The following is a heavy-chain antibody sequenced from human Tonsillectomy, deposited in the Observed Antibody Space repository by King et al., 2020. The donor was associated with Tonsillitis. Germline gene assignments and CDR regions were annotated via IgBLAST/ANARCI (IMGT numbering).Heavy chain of an antibody. Sequence: VQLQQWGAGLLKPSETLSLTCAVYGGSFSGYYWSWIRQPPGKGLEWIGEINHSGSTNYNPSLKSRVTISVDTSKNQFSLKLSSVTAADTAVYYWARGLDIVVVPAAIGGYYFDYWGQGPLVTVSS. V-gene: IGHV4-34*01. CDR3: ARGLDIVVVPAAIGGYYFDY. CDR2: INHSGST. J-gene: IGHJ4*02. D-gene: IGHD2-2*02. CDR1: GGSFSGYY.